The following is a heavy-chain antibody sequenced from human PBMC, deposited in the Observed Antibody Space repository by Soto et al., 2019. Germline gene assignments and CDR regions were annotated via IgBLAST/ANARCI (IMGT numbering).Heavy chain of an antibody. Sequence: ASVKVSCKASGYTFTGYYMHWVRQAPGQGLEWMGWINPNSGGTNYAQKFQGWVTMTRDTSISTAYMELSRPRSDDTAVYYCARAQKAGPYYYYGMDVWGQGTTVTVSS. CDR1: GYTFTGYY. D-gene: IGHD6-13*01. CDR3: ARAQKAGPYYYYGMDV. CDR2: INPNSGGT. J-gene: IGHJ6*02. V-gene: IGHV1-2*04.